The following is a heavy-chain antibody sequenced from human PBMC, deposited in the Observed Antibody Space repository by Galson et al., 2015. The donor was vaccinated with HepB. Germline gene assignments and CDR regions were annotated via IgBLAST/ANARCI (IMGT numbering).Heavy chain of an antibody. CDR3: ARVGPWASGSSEW. CDR2: VDGDGSST. D-gene: IGHD3-10*01. CDR1: GFTFSNYW. J-gene: IGHJ4*02. V-gene: IGHV3-74*01. Sequence: SLRLSCAASGFTFSNYWMHWVRQVPGKGLVWVSRVDGDGSSTNYADSVKGRFTISRDNAKNTLYLQMNSLRVEDTAVYYCARVGPWASGSSEWWGQGTQVTVSS.